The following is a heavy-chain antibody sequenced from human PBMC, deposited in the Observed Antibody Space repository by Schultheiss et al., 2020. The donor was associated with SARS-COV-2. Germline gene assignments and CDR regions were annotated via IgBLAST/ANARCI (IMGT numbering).Heavy chain of an antibody. J-gene: IGHJ6*02. CDR1: AASYFTFTNAW. CDR3: TTGVGFWSGYLYYYYGMDV. Sequence: GGSLRLSCAASAASYFTFTNAWMAWVRQAPGKGLEWVGRIKSKTDGGTTDYAAPVKGRFTISRDDSKNTLYLQMNSLKTEDTAVYYCTTGVGFWSGYLYYYYGMDVWGQGTTVTVSS. V-gene: IGHV3-15*07. D-gene: IGHD3-3*01. CDR2: IKSKTDGGTT.